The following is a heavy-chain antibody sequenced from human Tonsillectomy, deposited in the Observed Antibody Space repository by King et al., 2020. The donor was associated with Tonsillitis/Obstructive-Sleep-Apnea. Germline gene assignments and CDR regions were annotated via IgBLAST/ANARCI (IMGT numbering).Heavy chain of an antibody. V-gene: IGHV3-48*03. CDR1: GFTFSGYE. Sequence: VQLVESGGGLVQPGGSLRLSCAASGFTFSGYEMNWVRQAPGKGLEWVSYISSSGSTIYYADSVKGRFTISRDNAKNSLYLQMNSLRAEDTAVYYCARAFYDGGMDVWGQGTTVTVSS. CDR2: ISSSGSTI. D-gene: IGHD3-16*01. CDR3: ARAFYDGGMDV. J-gene: IGHJ6*02.